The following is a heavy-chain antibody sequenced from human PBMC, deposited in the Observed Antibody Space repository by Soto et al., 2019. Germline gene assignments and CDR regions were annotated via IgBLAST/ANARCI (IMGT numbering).Heavy chain of an antibody. CDR1: GFTFSSYA. Sequence: GGSLRLSCAASGFTFSSYAMHWVRQAPGKGLEWVAVISYDGSNKYYADSVKGRFTISRDNSKNTLYLQMNSLRAEDTAVYYCARSQQQLGSFDYWGQGTLVTVSS. CDR3: ARSQQQLGSFDY. V-gene: IGHV3-30-3*01. CDR2: ISYDGSNK. D-gene: IGHD6-13*01. J-gene: IGHJ4*02.